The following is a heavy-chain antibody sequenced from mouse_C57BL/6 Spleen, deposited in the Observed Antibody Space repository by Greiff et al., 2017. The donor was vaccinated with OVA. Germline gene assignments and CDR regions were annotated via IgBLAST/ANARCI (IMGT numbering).Heavy chain of an antibody. CDR1: GYTFTDYE. D-gene: IGHD2-4*01. Sequence: VQLQQSGAELVRPGASVTLSCKASGYTFTDYEMHWVKQTPVHGLEWIGAIDPETGGTAYNQKFKGKAILTADKASSTAYMERRSLTSEDSAVYYCTREYDYDGGRYFDYWGQGTTLTVSS. V-gene: IGHV1-15*01. J-gene: IGHJ2*01. CDR2: IDPETGGT. CDR3: TREYDYDGGRYFDY.